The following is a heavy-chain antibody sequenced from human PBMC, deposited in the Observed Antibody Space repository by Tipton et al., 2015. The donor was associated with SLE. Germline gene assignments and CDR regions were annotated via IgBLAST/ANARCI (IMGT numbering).Heavy chain of an antibody. D-gene: IGHD2-2*01. CDR2: IRSKSNKYAT. V-gene: IGHV3-73*01. Sequence: SLRLSCTDSGFSFSGSPIHWVRQASGKGLEWIGHIRSKSNKYATAYAASVKGRFTIFRDDSNNMAYLQMNSLKTEDTAVYFCVRQTVSCHDYWGQGTLVTVSS. J-gene: IGHJ4*02. CDR1: GFSFSGSP. CDR3: VRQTVSCHDY.